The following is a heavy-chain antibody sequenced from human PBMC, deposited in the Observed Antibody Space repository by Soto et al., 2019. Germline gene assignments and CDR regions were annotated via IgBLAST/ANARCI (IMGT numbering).Heavy chain of an antibody. CDR2: IIPIFGTA. CDR3: ARMRRYYDILTGYYKDHYYYGMDV. V-gene: IGHV1-69*13. D-gene: IGHD3-9*01. Sequence: GASVKVSCKASGGTFSSYAISWVRQAPGQGLEWMGGIIPIFGTANYAQKFQGRVTITADESTSTAYMELSSLRSEDTAVYCCARMRRYYDILTGYYKDHYYYGMDVWGQGTTVTVSS. CDR1: GGTFSSYA. J-gene: IGHJ6*02.